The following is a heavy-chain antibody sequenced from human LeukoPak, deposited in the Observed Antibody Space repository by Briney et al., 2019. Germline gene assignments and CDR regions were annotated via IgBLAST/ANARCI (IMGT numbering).Heavy chain of an antibody. V-gene: IGHV1-69*04. D-gene: IGHD3-10*01. CDR3: EIRGSGSYLYY. CDR1: GGTFSSYA. Sequence: SVKVSCKASGGTFSSYAISWVRQAPGQELEWMGRIIPILGIANYAQKFQGRVTITADKSTSTAYMELSSLRSEDTAVYYCEIRGSGSYLYYWGQGTLVTVSS. CDR2: IIPILGIA. J-gene: IGHJ4*02.